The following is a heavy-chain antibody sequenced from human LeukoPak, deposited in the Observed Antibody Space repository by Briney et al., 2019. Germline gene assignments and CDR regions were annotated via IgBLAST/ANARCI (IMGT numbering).Heavy chain of an antibody. D-gene: IGHD3-3*01. CDR1: GGSISSGDYY. CDR2: IYYSGST. J-gene: IGHJ3*02. Sequence: SETLSLTCTVSGGSISSGDYYWSWIRQPPGKGLEWIGYIYYSGSTYYNPSLKSRVTISVDTSKNQSSLKLSSVTAADTAVYYCARASPRDFWSGYYAFDIWGQGTMVTVSS. CDR3: ARASPRDFWSGYYAFDI. V-gene: IGHV4-30-4*08.